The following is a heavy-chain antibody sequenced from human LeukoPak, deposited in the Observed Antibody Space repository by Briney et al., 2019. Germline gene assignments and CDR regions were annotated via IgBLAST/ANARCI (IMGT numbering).Heavy chain of an antibody. V-gene: IGHV3-9*01. Sequence: PGGSLRLSCVASGFNLDEYAMHWVRQAPGKGLEWVSGISWNGGNVGYADSVKGRVTVSRDNAKNSLCLQLSSLRPEDTALYYCAKGASVWLLESRFDPWGHGTLVTVSS. J-gene: IGHJ5*02. D-gene: IGHD4-23*01. CDR2: ISWNGGNV. CDR3: AKGASVWLLESRFDP. CDR1: GFNLDEYA.